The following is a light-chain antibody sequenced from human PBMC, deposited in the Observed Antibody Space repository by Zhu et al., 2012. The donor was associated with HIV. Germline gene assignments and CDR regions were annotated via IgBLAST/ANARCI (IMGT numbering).Light chain of an antibody. J-gene: IGKJ4*01. CDR1: QSVSSY. V-gene: IGKV3-11*01. CDR3: QQRSNWPPLT. Sequence: EIVLTQSPATLSLSPGERATLSCRASQSVSSYLAWYQQKSGQAPRLLIYDASNRATGIPARFSGSGSGTDLTLTISSLEPEDFAVYYCQQRSNWPPLTFGGGTKVEIK. CDR2: DAS.